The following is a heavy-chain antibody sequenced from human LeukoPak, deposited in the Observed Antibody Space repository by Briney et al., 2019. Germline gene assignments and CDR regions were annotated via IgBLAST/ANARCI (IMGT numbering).Heavy chain of an antibody. CDR1: GFTFSSYG. J-gene: IGHJ6*04. D-gene: IGHD2-2*01. Sequence: PGRSLRLSCAASGFTFSSYGMHCARQAPGKGLEWVAAISYDGSNKYYADSVKGRFTISRDNSKNTLYLQMNSLRAEDTAVYYCAKDLYCSSTSCYYEWYYYYGMDVWGKGTTVTVSS. V-gene: IGHV3-30*18. CDR3: AKDLYCSSTSCYYEWYYYYGMDV. CDR2: ISYDGSNK.